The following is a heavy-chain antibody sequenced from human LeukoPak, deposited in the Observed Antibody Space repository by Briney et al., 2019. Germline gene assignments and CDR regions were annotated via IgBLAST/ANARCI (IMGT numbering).Heavy chain of an antibody. D-gene: IGHD5-18*01. V-gene: IGHV1-24*01. Sequence: GASVKVSCKASGYTFTSYYMHWVRQAPGKGLEWMGGFDPEDGETIYAQKFQGRVTMAEDTSTDTAYMELSSLRSEDTAVYYCATVDTAMVTDWGQGTLVTVSS. J-gene: IGHJ4*02. CDR3: ATVDTAMVTD. CDR2: FDPEDGET. CDR1: GYTFTSYY.